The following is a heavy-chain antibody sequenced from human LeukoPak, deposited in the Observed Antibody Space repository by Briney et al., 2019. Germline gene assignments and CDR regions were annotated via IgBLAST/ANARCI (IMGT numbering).Heavy chain of an antibody. CDR2: ISSTSSYI. J-gene: IGHJ2*01. CDR3: ARDPLEGSWYFDL. D-gene: IGHD5-24*01. Sequence: MTGGSLRLSCAAFGFTFSSYSVNWVRQAPGKGLEWLSSISSTSSYIYYADSVKGRFTISRDNAKNSLFLQMNSLRDEDTAVYYCARDPLEGSWYFDLWGRGTLVTVSS. CDR1: GFTFSSYS. V-gene: IGHV3-21*01.